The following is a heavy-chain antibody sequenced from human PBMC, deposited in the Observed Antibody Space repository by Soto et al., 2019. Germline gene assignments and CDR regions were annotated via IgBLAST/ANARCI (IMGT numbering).Heavy chain of an antibody. CDR3: TRDYLRALDY. CDR1: GGSISSHY. D-gene: IGHD3-10*01. V-gene: IGHV4-59*11. J-gene: IGHJ4*02. CDR2: ISHSGST. Sequence: QVQLQESGAGLVKPSETLSLICTVSGGSISSHYWSWVRQPPGKGLEWIGYISHSGSTNYNPSLNSRVSISRDTFKNQLSLQLSSVTAADTALYYCTRDYLRALDYWGQGTLVTVSS.